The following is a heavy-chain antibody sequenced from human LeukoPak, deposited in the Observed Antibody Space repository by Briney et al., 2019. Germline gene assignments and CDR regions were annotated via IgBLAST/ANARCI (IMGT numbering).Heavy chain of an antibody. Sequence: GGSLRLSCAGSGFTFSSYSMNWVRQAPGKGLEWVSYISSSSTTIYYAESVKGRFTISRDTAKNSLYLQMNSLRAEDTAVYYCARDHRRGGTIDYWGQGTLVTVSS. V-gene: IGHV3-48*01. J-gene: IGHJ4*02. CDR1: GFTFSSYS. CDR3: ARDHRRGGTIDY. CDR2: ISSSSTTI. D-gene: IGHD1-1*01.